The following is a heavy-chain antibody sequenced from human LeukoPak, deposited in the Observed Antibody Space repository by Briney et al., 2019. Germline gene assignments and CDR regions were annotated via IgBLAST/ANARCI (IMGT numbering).Heavy chain of an antibody. V-gene: IGHV4-59*01. CDR1: GGSISSYY. J-gene: IGHJ4*02. CDR2: IYYSGST. Sequence: SETLSLTCTVSGGSISSYYWSWIRQPPGKGLEWIGYIYYSGSTNYNPSLKSRVTISVDTSKNQFSLKLSSVTAADTAVYYCARGVLRYFDWLLEPYHYFDYWGQGTLVTVSS. D-gene: IGHD3-9*01. CDR3: ARGVLRYFDWLLEPYHYFDY.